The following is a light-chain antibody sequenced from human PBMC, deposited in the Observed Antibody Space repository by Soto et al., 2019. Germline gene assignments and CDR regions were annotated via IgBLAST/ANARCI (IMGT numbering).Light chain of an antibody. V-gene: IGKV1-12*01. CDR2: AAS. J-gene: IGKJ5*01. Sequence: DIQMTQSLSSVSASVGDRVTITCGASQGINIWLAWYQKKPGKAPKLLIYAASSLQSGVPSKLSGSGSGTDFTLTISSLQPEDFATYYWQQANSFPITFGQGTRLESK. CDR1: QGINIW. CDR3: QQANSFPIT.